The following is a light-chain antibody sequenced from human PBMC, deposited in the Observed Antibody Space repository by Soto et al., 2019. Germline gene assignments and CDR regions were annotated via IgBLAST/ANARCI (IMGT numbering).Light chain of an antibody. CDR1: QSVSSSY. CDR3: QQYGSSRT. V-gene: IGKV3-20*01. J-gene: IGKJ1*01. Sequence: EIVLTKSPGTLSLSPGERATLSCRASQSVSSSYLAWYKQKPGQAPRLLIYGASSRATGIPDRFSGSGSGTDFTLTISRLEPEDLAVYYCQQYGSSRTFGQGTKVEIK. CDR2: GAS.